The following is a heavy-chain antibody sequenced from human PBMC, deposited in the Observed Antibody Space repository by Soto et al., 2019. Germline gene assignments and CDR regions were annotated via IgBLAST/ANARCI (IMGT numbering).Heavy chain of an antibody. CDR2: IIPIFGTA. CDR1: GGTFSSYA. D-gene: IGHD2-21*02. J-gene: IGHJ3*02. CDR3: AIASYCGGDCSSAFDI. Sequence: QVQLVQSGAEVKKPGSSVKVSCKASGGTFSSYAISWVRQAPGQGLEWMGGIIPIFGTANYAQKFQGRVTITADESTSTAYMALSSLRSEDTAVYYCAIASYCGGDCSSAFDIWGQGTMVTVSS. V-gene: IGHV1-69*01.